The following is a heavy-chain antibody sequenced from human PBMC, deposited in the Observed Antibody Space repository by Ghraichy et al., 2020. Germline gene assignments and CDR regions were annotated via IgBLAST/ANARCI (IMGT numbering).Heavy chain of an antibody. V-gene: IGHV4-59*03. CDR2: IYESGTT. D-gene: IGHD3-22*01. J-gene: IGHJ5*02. Sequence: SETLSLTCTVSGDSISRCYWSWIRQAPDKGMERIGHIYESGTTRYNPSLTSRVTISGYTSKNQFSLELGSLSAAATAVYYCAHSSSWYNWFDPWGQGTLVIVSS. CDR3: AHSSSWYNWFDP. CDR1: GDSISRCY.